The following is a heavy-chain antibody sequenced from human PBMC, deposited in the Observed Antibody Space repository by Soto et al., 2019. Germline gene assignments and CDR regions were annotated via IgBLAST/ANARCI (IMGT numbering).Heavy chain of an antibody. CDR2: IWYDGSNK. V-gene: IGHV3-33*01. CDR1: GFTFSSYG. Sequence: LSCAASGFTFSSYGMHWVRQAPGKGLEWVAVIWYDGSNKYYADCVKGRFTISRDNSKNTLYLQMNSLRAEDTAVYYCERENWFSWYFYYWGQGTLVTGPS. CDR3: ERENWFSWYFYY. J-gene: IGHJ4*02. D-gene: IGHD3-9*01.